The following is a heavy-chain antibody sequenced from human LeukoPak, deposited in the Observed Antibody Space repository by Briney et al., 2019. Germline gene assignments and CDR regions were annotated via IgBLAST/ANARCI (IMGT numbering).Heavy chain of an antibody. CDR1: GFTFSSYG. CDR3: AKDQWLQLLGYFDY. J-gene: IGHJ4*02. CDR2: ISYDGSNK. Sequence: GGSLRLSCAASGFTFSSYGMLWVRQAPGKGLEWVAVISYDGSNKYYADSVKGRFTISRDNSKNTLYLQMNSLRAEDTAVYYCAKDQWLQLLGYFDYWGQGTLVTVSS. V-gene: IGHV3-30*18. D-gene: IGHD5-24*01.